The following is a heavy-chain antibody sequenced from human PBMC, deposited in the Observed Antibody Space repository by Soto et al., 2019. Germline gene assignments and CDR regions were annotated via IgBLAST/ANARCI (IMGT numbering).Heavy chain of an antibody. D-gene: IGHD3-9*01. CDR3: AKTESFNGYYNAFDY. J-gene: IGHJ4*02. V-gene: IGHV3-23*01. Sequence: GGSLRLSCAASGFSFAGYAVAWVRQAPGKGLEWVSTVSGGGGSTYYADSVKGRFTISRDNSGNTVYLQMNSLNAGDTALYYCAKTESFNGYYNAFDYWGQGTRVTVSS. CDR2: VSGGGGST. CDR1: GFSFAGYA.